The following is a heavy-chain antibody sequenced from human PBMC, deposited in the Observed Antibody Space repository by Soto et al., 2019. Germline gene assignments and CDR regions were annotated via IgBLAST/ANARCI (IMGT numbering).Heavy chain of an antibody. J-gene: IGHJ4*02. CDR1: GFTFSSYA. Sequence: EVQRLESGGGLVQPGGCLRLSCAASGFTFSSYAMSWVRQAPGKGLEWGSAIIGSGGSTYYSDSVQGRFTISREHSKNTLYLQMNSLRAEDTAVYYCAKGDTCLHWGQGTLVTVSS. CDR2: IIGSGGST. V-gene: IGHV3-23*01. CDR3: AKGDTCLH.